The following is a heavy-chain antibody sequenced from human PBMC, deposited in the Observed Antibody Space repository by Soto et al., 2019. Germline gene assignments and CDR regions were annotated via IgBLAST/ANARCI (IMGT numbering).Heavy chain of an antibody. CDR2: NNKNGDIS. D-gene: IGHD3-22*01. V-gene: IGHV3-64D*06. CDR3: VKGSSSDYYLGYYGLDV. CDR1: GFIFSTYA. J-gene: IGHJ6*02. Sequence: GGSLRLSCSASGFIFSTYAMHWVRQAPGKGLEHVSSNNKNGDISYYAASVKGRFTISRDNSKNTLYLQMSNLRPEDTAVYYCVKGSSSDYYLGYYGLDVWGQGTTVTVSS.